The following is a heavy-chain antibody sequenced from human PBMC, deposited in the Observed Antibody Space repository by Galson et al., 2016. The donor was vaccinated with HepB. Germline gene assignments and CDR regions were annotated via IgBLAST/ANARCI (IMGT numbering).Heavy chain of an antibody. CDR2: ISAYNGNR. D-gene: IGHD6-19*01. V-gene: IGHV1-18*01. Sequence: SVKVSCKASGYSFISYGITWVRQAPGQGLEWMGWISAYNGNRNYAQEVQGRLTITADESTRTAFMDLSSLRSEDTAMYYCARDGYSSGWDRDGYWGQGTLVTVSS. CDR3: ARDGYSSGWDRDGY. CDR1: GYSFISYG. J-gene: IGHJ4*02.